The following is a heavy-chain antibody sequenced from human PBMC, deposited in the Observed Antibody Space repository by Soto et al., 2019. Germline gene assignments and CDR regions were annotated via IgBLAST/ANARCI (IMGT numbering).Heavy chain of an antibody. J-gene: IGHJ4*02. CDR2: ISGSGGST. CDR1: GFTFSSYA. V-gene: IGHV3-23*01. D-gene: IGHD3-22*01. CDR3: AKDQYDTADLDLYYYDSSGYTSDVHFDY. Sequence: GGSLRLSCAASGFTFSSYAMSWVRQAPGKGLEWVSAISGSGGSTYYADSVKGRFTISRDNSKNTLYLQMNSLRAEDKAVYYWAKDQYDTADLDLYYYDSSGYTSDVHFDYWGQGTLVTVSS.